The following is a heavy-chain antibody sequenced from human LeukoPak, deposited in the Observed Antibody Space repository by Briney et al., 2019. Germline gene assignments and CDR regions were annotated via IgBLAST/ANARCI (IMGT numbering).Heavy chain of an antibody. V-gene: IGHV3-53*01. Sequence: GGSLRLSCADSGFTFSSHWMHWVRQAPGKGLVWVSVIDSGGSAYYADSVKGRFTISRDNTKNTLYLQMNSLRVEDTAVFFCARKLTGLDYWGQGTLVTVSS. CDR1: GFTFSSHW. CDR3: ARKLTGLDY. D-gene: IGHD1-20*01. J-gene: IGHJ4*02. CDR2: IDSGGSA.